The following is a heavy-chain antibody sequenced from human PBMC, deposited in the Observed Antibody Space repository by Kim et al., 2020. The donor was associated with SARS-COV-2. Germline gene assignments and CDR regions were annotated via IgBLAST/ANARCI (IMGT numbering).Heavy chain of an antibody. J-gene: IGHJ6*02. CDR2: IRSKAYGGTT. Sequence: GGSLRLSCTASGFTFGDYAMSWFRQAPGKGLEWVGFIRSKAYGGTTEYAASVKGRFTISRDDSKSIAYLQMNSLKTEDTAVYYCTTVEGLTAMAHYYYYGMDVWGQGTTVTVSS. V-gene: IGHV3-49*03. CDR3: TTVEGLTAMAHYYYYGMDV. D-gene: IGHD5-18*01. CDR1: GFTFGDYA.